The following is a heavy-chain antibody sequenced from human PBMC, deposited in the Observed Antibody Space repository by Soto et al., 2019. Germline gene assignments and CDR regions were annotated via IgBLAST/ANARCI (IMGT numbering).Heavy chain of an antibody. J-gene: IGHJ3*02. CDR2: TYYRSKWYN. Sequence: SQTLSLTCAISGDSVSSNSVAWNWIGQSPSRGLEWLGRTYYRSKWYNDYGVTVKGRITINPDTSKNQFSLQLNSVTPEDTAVYYCARGRFNAFGIWGQGTMVPVSS. V-gene: IGHV6-1*01. D-gene: IGHD3-3*01. CDR3: ARGRFNAFGI. CDR1: GDSVSSNSVA.